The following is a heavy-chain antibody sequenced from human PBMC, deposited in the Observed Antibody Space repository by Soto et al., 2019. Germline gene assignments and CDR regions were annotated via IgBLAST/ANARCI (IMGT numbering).Heavy chain of an antibody. Sequence: PGESLKISCKGSGYSFTSYWIGWVRQMPGKGLEWMGIIYPGDSDTRYGPSFQGQVTISADKSISTAYLQWSSLKASDTAMYYCVRVRGGRSYSMQDVFDFSGQGSMVIVSS. CDR2: IYPGDSDT. D-gene: IGHD1-26*01. V-gene: IGHV5-51*01. J-gene: IGHJ3*01. CDR3: VRVRGGRSYSMQDVFDF. CDR1: GYSFTSYW.